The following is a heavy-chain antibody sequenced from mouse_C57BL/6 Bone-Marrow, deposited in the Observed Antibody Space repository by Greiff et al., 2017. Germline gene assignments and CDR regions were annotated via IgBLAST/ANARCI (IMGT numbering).Heavy chain of an antibody. CDR1: GYTFTSYT. J-gene: IGHJ3*01. V-gene: IGHV1-4*01. Sequence: VQLQQSGAELARPGASVKMSCKASGYTFTSYTMHWVKQRPGQGLEWIGYINPSSGYTKYKQKFKDKATLTADKSSSTAYMQLSSLTSEDSAVYYCERSPRFAYWGQGTLVTVSA. CDR3: ERSPRFAY. CDR2: INPSSGYT.